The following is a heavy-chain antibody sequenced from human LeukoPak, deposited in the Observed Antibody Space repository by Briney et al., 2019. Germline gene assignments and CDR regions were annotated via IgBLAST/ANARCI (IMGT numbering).Heavy chain of an antibody. Sequence: ASVKVSCKASGYTFTGYYMHWVRQAPGQGLEWMGRINPNSGGTNYAQKFQGRVTMTRDTSISTAYMELSRLRSDDTAVYYCASLYYYDSSGYYDYWGQGTLVTFSS. CDR1: GYTFTGYY. V-gene: IGHV1-2*06. CDR3: ASLYYYDSSGYYDY. D-gene: IGHD3-22*01. CDR2: INPNSGGT. J-gene: IGHJ4*02.